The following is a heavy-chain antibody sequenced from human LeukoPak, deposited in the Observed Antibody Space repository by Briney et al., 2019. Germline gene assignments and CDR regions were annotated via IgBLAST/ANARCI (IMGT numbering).Heavy chain of an antibody. CDR2: IYPGDSDT. D-gene: IGHD1-26*01. Sequence: GESLKISCKGSGYSFTNYWIGWVGQMPGKGLEYMGLIYPGDSDTRYRPSFQGQVTISADKSINTAYLQWSSLRASDTAMYFCMSNSGTTEEYFDYWGQGTLVTVPS. J-gene: IGHJ4*02. CDR1: GYSFTNYW. CDR3: MSNSGTTEEYFDY. V-gene: IGHV5-51*01.